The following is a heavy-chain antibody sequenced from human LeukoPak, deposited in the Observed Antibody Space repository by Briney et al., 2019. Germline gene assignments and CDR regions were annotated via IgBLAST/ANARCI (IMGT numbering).Heavy chain of an antibody. CDR2: ISGTGGST. CDR1: GFTFSTYA. J-gene: IGHJ6*03. V-gene: IGHV3-23*01. D-gene: IGHD1-1*01. Sequence: PGGSLRLSCAASGFTFSTYAMTWVRQAPGKGLEWVSLISGTGGSTYCADSVKGRFTISRDNSKNTLYLQMNSLRAEDTAVYYCASTTRGGTYYYYMDVWGKGTTVTISS. CDR3: ASTTRGGTYYYYMDV.